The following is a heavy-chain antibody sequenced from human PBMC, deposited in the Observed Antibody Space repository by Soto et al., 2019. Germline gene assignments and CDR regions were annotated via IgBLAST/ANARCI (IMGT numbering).Heavy chain of an antibody. J-gene: IGHJ4*02. V-gene: IGHV3-23*01. CDR1: GFTFSNYA. CDR2: ITAGGDTT. D-gene: IGHD2-21*02. CDR3: ASVPTTVHAVTEGYFDD. Sequence: EVQLLESGGGLVQPGGSLRLSCSASGFTFSNYAMSWVRQAPGKGLQWISGITAGGDTTYYADSVKGRFTISRDNSNDTLFLQMYSLSDGDTAIFYCASVPTTVHAVTEGYFDDWRQGTLVTVSS.